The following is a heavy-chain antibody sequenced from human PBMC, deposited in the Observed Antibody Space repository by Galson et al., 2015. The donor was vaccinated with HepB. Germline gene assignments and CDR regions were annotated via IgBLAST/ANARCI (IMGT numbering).Heavy chain of an antibody. CDR2: IKQDGSEK. V-gene: IGHV3-7*01. D-gene: IGHD1-1*01. Sequence: SLRLSCAASGFTFSSYWMNWVRQAPGKGLEWVANIKQDGSEKYYVDSVKGRFTISRDNAKNSLYLQMKSLRAEDTAVYYCARDTTGDAFDIWGQGTMVTVSS. CDR1: GFTFSSYW. CDR3: ARDTTGDAFDI. J-gene: IGHJ3*02.